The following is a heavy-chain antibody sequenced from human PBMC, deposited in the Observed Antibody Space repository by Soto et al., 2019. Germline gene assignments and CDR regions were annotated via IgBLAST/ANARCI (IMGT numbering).Heavy chain of an antibody. Sequence: EVQLVQSGAEVKKPGESLKISCKGSGYSFTSYWIGWVRQMPGKGLEWMGIIYPGDSDTRYSPSFQGQVTISADKSISTASLQWSSLKASDTAMYYCARLHPRSGSYYRGWFDPWGQGTLVTVSS. CDR3: ARLHPRSGSYYRGWFDP. D-gene: IGHD3-10*01. CDR1: GYSFTSYW. CDR2: IYPGDSDT. J-gene: IGHJ5*02. V-gene: IGHV5-51*03.